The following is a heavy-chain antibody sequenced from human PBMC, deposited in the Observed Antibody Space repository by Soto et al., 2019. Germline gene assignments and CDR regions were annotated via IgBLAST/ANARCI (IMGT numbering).Heavy chain of an antibody. J-gene: IGHJ4*02. CDR1: GDSVSRYY. CDR2: ISYSGSS. CDR3: ARRGSGYVWYYFDS. D-gene: IGHD5-12*01. Sequence: QVQLRESGPGLVRPSETLSLTCPVSGDSVSRYYWSWLRQPPGKGLEWLGHISYSGSSNYNPSLRSRVTMSVDTSKNQVSLSLSPVTDADTAVYYCARRGSGYVWYYFDSWGQGALVTVSS. V-gene: IGHV4-59*08.